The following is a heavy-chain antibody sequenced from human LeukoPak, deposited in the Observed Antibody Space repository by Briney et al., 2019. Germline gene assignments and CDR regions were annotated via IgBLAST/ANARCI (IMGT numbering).Heavy chain of an antibody. Sequence: SQTLSLTCAISGDSVSNNRATWIWIRQSPSRGLELLGRTYSRSKWYSDYAVSVKSRITIHPDTSKNHFSLHLNSLTPDDTAVYYCARVLTLGAFDIWGQGTMVTVSS. V-gene: IGHV6-1*01. CDR2: TYSRSKWYS. CDR3: ARVLTLGAFDI. CDR1: GDSVSNNRAT. J-gene: IGHJ3*02.